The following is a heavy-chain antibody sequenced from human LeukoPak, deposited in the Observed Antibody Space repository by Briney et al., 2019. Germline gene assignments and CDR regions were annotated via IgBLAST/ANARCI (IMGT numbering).Heavy chain of an antibody. CDR3: AKEDYDYVWGSYRYGYFDY. D-gene: IGHD3-16*02. CDR2: VSYDGSNK. J-gene: IGHJ4*02. CDR1: GFTFSNYT. Sequence: GGSLKLSCAASGFTFSNYTMHWVRQAPDKALEWVAVVSYDGSNKYYADSVKGRFTISRDNSKNTLYLQMNSLRAEDTAVYYCAKEDYDYVWGSYRYGYFDYWGQGTLVTVSS. V-gene: IGHV3-30*04.